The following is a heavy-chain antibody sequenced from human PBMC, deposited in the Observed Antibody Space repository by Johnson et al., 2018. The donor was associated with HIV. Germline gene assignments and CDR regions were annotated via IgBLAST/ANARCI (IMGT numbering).Heavy chain of an antibody. D-gene: IGHD3-22*01. V-gene: IGHV3-30*19. CDR3: VRRFYDSSAFDI. Sequence: QVQLVESGGGVVQPGRSLRLSCAASRFTFSTYGIHWVRQAPGKGLEWVAVISHDGSKKYYADSVEGRFTISRDNFKNTLYLQMNSLRAEDTGVYYCVRRFYDSSAFDIWGQGTLVTVSS. J-gene: IGHJ3*02. CDR1: RFTFSTYG. CDR2: ISHDGSKK.